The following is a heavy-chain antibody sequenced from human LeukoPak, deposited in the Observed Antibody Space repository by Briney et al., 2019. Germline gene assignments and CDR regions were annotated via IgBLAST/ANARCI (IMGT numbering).Heavy chain of an antibody. Sequence: ASVKVSCKASGYTFTNYDINWVRQAPGQGLEWMGWTNPNSGNTGFAQTFQGRVTITRNTSISTAYMELSSLRAEDTAVYYCARGDSSGYDTSRYFDYWGQGTLVTVSS. D-gene: IGHD3-22*01. CDR1: GYTFTNYD. CDR3: ARGDSSGYDTSRYFDY. CDR2: TNPNSGNT. V-gene: IGHV1-8*03. J-gene: IGHJ4*02.